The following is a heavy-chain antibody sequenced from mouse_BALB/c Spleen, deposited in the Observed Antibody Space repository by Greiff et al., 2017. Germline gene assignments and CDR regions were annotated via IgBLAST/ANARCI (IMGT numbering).Heavy chain of an antibody. V-gene: IGHV5-6-5*01. CDR3: ARDSYGSPGAY. D-gene: IGHD1-1*02. CDR1: GFTFSSYA. Sequence: EVKLVESGGGLVKPGGSLKLSCAASGFTFSSYAMSWVRQTPEKRLEWVASISSGGSTYYPDSVKGRFTISRDNARNILYLQMSSLRSVDTAMYYCARDSYGSPGAYWGQGTLVTVSA. CDR2: ISSGGST. J-gene: IGHJ3*01.